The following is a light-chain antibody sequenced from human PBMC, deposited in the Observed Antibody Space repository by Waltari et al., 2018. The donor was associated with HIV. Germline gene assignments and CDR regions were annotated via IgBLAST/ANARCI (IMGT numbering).Light chain of an antibody. CDR3: QQYNNWPLA. J-gene: IGKJ4*01. Sequence: DIMMTQSPATLSVSPGARAPLSCRASQSVSTNLAGYQQKPGQAPRLLIYGASTRATGIPARFSGSGSGTDFTLTISSLQSEDSVTYYCQQYNNWPLAFGGGTKVEIK. CDR1: QSVSTN. V-gene: IGKV3-15*01. CDR2: GAS.